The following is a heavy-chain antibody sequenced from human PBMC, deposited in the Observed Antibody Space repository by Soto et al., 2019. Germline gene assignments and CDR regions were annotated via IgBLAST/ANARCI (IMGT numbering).Heavy chain of an antibody. V-gene: IGHV3-30*18. CDR1: GFTFSSYG. D-gene: IGHD3-3*01. CDR3: AKEQVGRRFPYYMDV. CDR2: ISYDGSNK. Sequence: GGSLRLSCAASGFTFSSYGMHWVRQAPGKGLEWVAVISYDGSNKYYADSVKGRSTISRDNSKNTLYLQMNSLRAEDTAVYYCAKEQVGRRFPYYMDVWGKGTTVTVSS. J-gene: IGHJ6*03.